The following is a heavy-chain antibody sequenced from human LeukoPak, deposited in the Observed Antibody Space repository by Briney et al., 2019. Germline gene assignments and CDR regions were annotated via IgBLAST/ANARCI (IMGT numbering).Heavy chain of an antibody. CDR1: GDSISSYY. Sequence: WETLSLTCTVSGDSISSYYWSWIRQPPGKGLEWIGYIYYSGSTNYNPSLKSRVTISVDTSKNQFSLKLSSVTAADTAVYYCARDGDWNYFDYWGQGTLVTVSS. J-gene: IGHJ4*02. CDR3: ARDGDWNYFDY. V-gene: IGHV4-59*01. CDR2: IYYSGST. D-gene: IGHD3/OR15-3a*01.